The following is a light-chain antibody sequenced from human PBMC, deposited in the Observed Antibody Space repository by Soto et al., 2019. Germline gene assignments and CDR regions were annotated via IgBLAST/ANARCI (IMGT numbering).Light chain of an antibody. CDR2: GAS. CDR3: QQSYNTPNYT. Sequence: DIQMTQSPSSLSASVGDRVTITCRASQSISNYLNWYQQKPGKAPRLLIYGASSLQSGVPSRFSGSGSGTDFTLTINNLQPEDLATYFCQQSYNTPNYTFGQGTKVGIK. CDR1: QSISNY. J-gene: IGKJ2*01. V-gene: IGKV1-39*01.